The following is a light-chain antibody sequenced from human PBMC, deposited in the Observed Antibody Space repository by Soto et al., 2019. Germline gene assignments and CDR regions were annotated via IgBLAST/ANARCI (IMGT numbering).Light chain of an antibody. CDR3: HQYAGSPRT. Sequence: EIVLTQSPGTPSLSPGERATLSCRASQSVAGSYLAWYQQKPGQAPRLLIYGASGRATGIPDRFGGGGSGTDFTLTISRLEPEDIAVYYCHQYAGSPRTFGQGTKVEI. J-gene: IGKJ1*01. CDR2: GAS. V-gene: IGKV3-20*01. CDR1: QSVAGSY.